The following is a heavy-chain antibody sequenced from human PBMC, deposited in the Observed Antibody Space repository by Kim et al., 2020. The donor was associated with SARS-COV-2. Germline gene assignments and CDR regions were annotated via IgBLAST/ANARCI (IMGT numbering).Heavy chain of an antibody. Sequence: GESLKISCKGSGYSFTSYWIGWVRQMPGKGLEWMGIIYPGDSDTRYSPSFQGQVTISADKSISTAYLQWSSLKASDTAMYYCARLPIGVWFGELSVKDPSVWFDPWGQGTLVTVSS. CDR3: ARLPIGVWFGELSVKDPSVWFDP. D-gene: IGHD3-10*01. J-gene: IGHJ5*02. CDR1: GYSFTSYW. V-gene: IGHV5-51*01. CDR2: IYPGDSDT.